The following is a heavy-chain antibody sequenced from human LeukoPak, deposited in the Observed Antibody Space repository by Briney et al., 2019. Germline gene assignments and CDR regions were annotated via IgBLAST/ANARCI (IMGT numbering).Heavy chain of an antibody. D-gene: IGHD5-18*01. Sequence: GGSLRLSCTVSGFTFSGYEMNWVRQAPGRGLEWVSYISSSGSTIFYADSVKGRFTISRDNAKNSLYLQMNSLRAEDTAVYYCARRGIQLWPHDDYWGQGTLVTVSS. V-gene: IGHV3-48*03. CDR3: ARRGIQLWPHDDY. J-gene: IGHJ4*02. CDR2: ISSSGSTI. CDR1: GFTFSGYE.